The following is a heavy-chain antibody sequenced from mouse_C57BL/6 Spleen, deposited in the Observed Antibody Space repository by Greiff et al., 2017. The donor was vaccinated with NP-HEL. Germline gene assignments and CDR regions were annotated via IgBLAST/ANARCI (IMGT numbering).Heavy chain of an antibody. CDR3: ARSKGYDYDRNYYAMDY. D-gene: IGHD2-4*01. CDR2: IDPSDSYT. J-gene: IGHJ4*01. V-gene: IGHV1-59*01. Sequence: VQLQQPGAELVRPGTSVKLSCKASGYTFTSYWMHWVKQRPGQGLAWIGVIDPSDSYTNYNQKFKGKATLTVDTSSSTAYMQLSSLTSEDSAVYYCARSKGYDYDRNYYAMDYWGQGTSVTVSS. CDR1: GYTFTSYW.